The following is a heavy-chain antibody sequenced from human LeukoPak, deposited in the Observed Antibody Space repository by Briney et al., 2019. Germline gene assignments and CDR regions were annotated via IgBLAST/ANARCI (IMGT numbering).Heavy chain of an antibody. D-gene: IGHD1-26*01. CDR3: ARDRGSEGLDY. V-gene: IGHV3-53*01. CDR1: GFTVSINS. J-gene: IGHJ4*02. CDR2: IYSGGST. Sequence: GGSLRLSCAASGFTVSINSMSWVRQAPGKGLEWVSVIYSGGSTYYADSVKGRFTISRDNSKNTLYLQMNSLRAEDTAVYYCARDRGSEGLDYWGQGTLVTVSS.